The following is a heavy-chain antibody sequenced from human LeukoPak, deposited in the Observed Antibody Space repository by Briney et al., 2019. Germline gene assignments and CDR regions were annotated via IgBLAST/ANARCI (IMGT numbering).Heavy chain of an antibody. CDR3: ARAGLDWFDP. CDR2: IYYSGST. J-gene: IGHJ5*02. D-gene: IGHD5-12*01. Sequence: SETLSLTCSVSGGSISSYYWSWIRQPPGKVLEWIGYIYYSGSTNYNPSLKSRVTMSVDTSKNQFSLKLSSVTAADTAVYYCARAGLDWFDPWGQGTLVTVSS. V-gene: IGHV4-59*01. CDR1: GGSISSYY.